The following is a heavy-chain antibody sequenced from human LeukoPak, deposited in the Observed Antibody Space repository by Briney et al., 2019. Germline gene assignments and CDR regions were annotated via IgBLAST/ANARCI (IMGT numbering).Heavy chain of an antibody. V-gene: IGHV3-23*01. D-gene: IGHD4-17*01. J-gene: IGHJ4*02. CDR1: GFTFNNYA. CDR3: ARDYADYVGYFFLDY. CDR2: ISGGGETT. Sequence: GGSLRLSCAASGFTFNNYATNWVRQAPGNGLEWVSSISGGGETTYYADSAKGRFTISRDNSQNTLYLQMNSLRAEDTAVYYCARDYADYVGYFFLDYWGQGTLVTVSS.